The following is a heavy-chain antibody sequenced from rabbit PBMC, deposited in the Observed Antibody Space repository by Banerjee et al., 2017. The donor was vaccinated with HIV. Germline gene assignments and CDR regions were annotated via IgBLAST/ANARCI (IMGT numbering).Heavy chain of an antibody. D-gene: IGHD4-1*01. J-gene: IGHJ4*01. V-gene: IGHV1S45*01. CDR1: GFSFSSSYH. Sequence: QEQLVESGGDLVKPGASLTLTCTASGFSFSSSYHMCWVRQAPGKGLEWIGYIYAGEGRTYYASWVNGRFTISSHNAQNTVDLQMNSLTAADTATYFCARDLAGVIGWNFNLWGPGTLVTVS. CDR3: ARDLAGVIGWNFNL. CDR2: IYAGEGRT.